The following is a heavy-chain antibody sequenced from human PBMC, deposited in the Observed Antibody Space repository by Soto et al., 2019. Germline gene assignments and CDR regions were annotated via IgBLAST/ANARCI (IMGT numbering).Heavy chain of an antibody. CDR1: GDTFSTYT. CDR3: ARDRVPTYYYDSSGQDY. D-gene: IGHD3-22*01. CDR2: IIPRSGTS. J-gene: IGHJ4*02. Sequence: SVKVSCKASGDTFSTYTITWVRQAPGQGLEWMGGIIPRSGTSNYAQKFQGRVTITADESTSTAYMELSSLRSEDTAVYYCARDRVPTYYYDSSGQDYWGQGTLVTVSS. V-gene: IGHV1-69*13.